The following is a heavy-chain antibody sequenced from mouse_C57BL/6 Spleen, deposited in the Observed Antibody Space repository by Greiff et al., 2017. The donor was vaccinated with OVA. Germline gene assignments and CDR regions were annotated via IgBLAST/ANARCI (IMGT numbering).Heavy chain of an antibody. J-gene: IGHJ2*01. CDR2: IYPGDGDT. Sequence: VQLQQSGPELVKPGASVKISRKASGYAFSSSWVNWVKQRPGKGLEWIGRIYPGDGDTNYNGKFKGKATLAADKSSSTAYMQLSSLTSEDSAVYFCARDRDAGYYFDYWGQGTTLTVSS. V-gene: IGHV1-82*01. D-gene: IGHD3-3*01. CDR1: GYAFSSSW. CDR3: ARDRDAGYYFDY.